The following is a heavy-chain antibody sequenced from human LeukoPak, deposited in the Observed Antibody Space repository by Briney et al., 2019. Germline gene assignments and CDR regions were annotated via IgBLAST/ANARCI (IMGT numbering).Heavy chain of an antibody. CDR2: IKSKTDGGTI. Sequence: GGSLRLSCAASGFTFSNAWMSWVRQAPGKGLGWVGRIKSKTDGGTIDYAAPVKGRFTISRDDSKNTLYLQMNSLKTEDTAVYYCITELGGERDYWGQGTLVTVSS. CDR3: ITELGGERDY. V-gene: IGHV3-15*01. J-gene: IGHJ4*02. CDR1: GFTFSNAW. D-gene: IGHD3-10*01.